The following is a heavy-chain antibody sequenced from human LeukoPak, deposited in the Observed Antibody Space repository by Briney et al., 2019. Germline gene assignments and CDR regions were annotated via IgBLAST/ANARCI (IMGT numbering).Heavy chain of an antibody. CDR1: GGTFSSYT. Sequence: SVKVSCQASGGTFSSYTISWVRQAPGQGLEWVGRIIPILGIANYAQKFQGSVTITADRCTITAYMELRSLRSDDTAVYYCARGLDVGTTREWFDRWGQGTLVTVSS. D-gene: IGHD1-14*01. CDR2: IIPILGIA. V-gene: IGHV1-69*02. CDR3: ARGLDVGTTREWFDR. J-gene: IGHJ5*02.